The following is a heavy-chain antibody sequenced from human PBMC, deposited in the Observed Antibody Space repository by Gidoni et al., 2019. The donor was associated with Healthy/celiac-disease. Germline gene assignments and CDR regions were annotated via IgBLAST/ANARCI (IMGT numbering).Heavy chain of an antibody. Sequence: QVQLVASGGGVVQPGRSLILSCAASGFTFSSYAMHWVRQAPGKGLEWVAVISYDGSNKYYADSVKGRFTISRDNSKNTLYLQMNSLRAEDTAVYYCARDRDSSSWYFSSDFDYWGQGTLVTVSS. CDR2: ISYDGSNK. CDR1: GFTFSSYA. J-gene: IGHJ4*02. CDR3: ARDRDSSSWYFSSDFDY. V-gene: IGHV3-30-3*01. D-gene: IGHD6-13*01.